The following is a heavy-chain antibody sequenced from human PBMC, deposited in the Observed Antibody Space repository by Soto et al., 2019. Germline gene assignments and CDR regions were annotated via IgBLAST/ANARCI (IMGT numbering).Heavy chain of an antibody. D-gene: IGHD3-10*01. CDR3: AKGEVGWVLLWFGELLSPADYYYGMDV. Sequence: QVQLVESGGGVVQPGRSLRLSCAASGFTFSSYGMHWVRQAPGKGLEWVAVISYDGSNKYYADSVKGRFTISRDNSKNTLYLQMNSLRAEDTAVYYCAKGEVGWVLLWFGELLSPADYYYGMDVWGQGTTVTVSS. CDR2: ISYDGSNK. J-gene: IGHJ6*02. V-gene: IGHV3-30*18. CDR1: GFTFSSYG.